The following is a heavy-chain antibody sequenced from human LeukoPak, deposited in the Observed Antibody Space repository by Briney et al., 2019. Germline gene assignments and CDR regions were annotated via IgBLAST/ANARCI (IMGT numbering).Heavy chain of an antibody. CDR2: LSPNSGVT. J-gene: IGHJ4*02. CDR1: GYTFTVNY. D-gene: IGHD6-13*01. Sequence: GASVKVSCKASGYTFTVNYIHWVRQAPGQGLEWMGWLSPNSGVTHFAQKFQGRVTMTRDTSIGTAYMELNSLEFDDTAVYYCARGAGSSWFDYWGQGTLVTVSS. CDR3: ARGAGSSWFDY. V-gene: IGHV1-2*02.